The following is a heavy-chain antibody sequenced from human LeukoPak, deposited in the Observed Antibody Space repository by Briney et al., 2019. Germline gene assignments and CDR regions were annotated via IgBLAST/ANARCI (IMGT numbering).Heavy chain of an antibody. CDR1: GFTFSGYT. CDR2: MSNDGSNK. D-gene: IGHD5-12*01. V-gene: IGHV3-30-3*01. J-gene: IGHJ4*02. CDR3: ARGGGYELYYFDY. Sequence: PGRSLRLSCAASGFTFSGYTIHWVRQAPGKGLEWVAVMSNDGSNKKYANSVKGRFTISRDNSKNTLYLQMNSLSAEDTAVYYCARGGGYELYYFDYWGQGILVSVSS.